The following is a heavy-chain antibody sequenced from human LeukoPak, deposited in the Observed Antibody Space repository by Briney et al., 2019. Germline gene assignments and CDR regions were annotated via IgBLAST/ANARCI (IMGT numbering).Heavy chain of an antibody. CDR1: GGSLGRFH. D-gene: IGHD3-9*01. CDR2: IYYNGNT. V-gene: IGHV4-59*01. J-gene: IGHJ4*02. Sequence: SETLSLTCTFSGGSLGRFHWSWIRHIPGKGLDHIGYIYYNGNTNYNPSRRSRVTMSVDASKNQFSLNVTSVTAADTADYYCARDMSDDILTGYAVPALDWGQGTLVTVSS. CDR3: ARDMSDDILTGYAVPALD.